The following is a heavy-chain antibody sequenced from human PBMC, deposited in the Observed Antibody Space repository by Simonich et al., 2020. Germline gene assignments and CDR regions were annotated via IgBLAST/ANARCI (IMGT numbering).Heavy chain of an antibody. CDR1: GFTFGGFA. V-gene: IGHV3-23*01. D-gene: IGHD1-26*01. CDR2: IKGSGGST. CDR3: AKDSSLVGATDWFDP. J-gene: IGHJ5*02. Sequence: EVQLLESGGGLLQPGGSLRLSVAASGFTFGGFAMSRVVRAPGNGREWVSAIKGSGGSTYYADAVKGRFTISRDNAKNTLYLQMNSLRAEDTAVYYCAKDSSLVGATDWFDPWGQGTLVTVSS.